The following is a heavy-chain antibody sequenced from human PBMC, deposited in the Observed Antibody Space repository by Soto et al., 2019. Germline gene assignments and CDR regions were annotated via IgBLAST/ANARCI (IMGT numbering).Heavy chain of an antibody. CDR2: ISSSSSYI. CDR3: ARERITMVRGPLDV. J-gene: IGHJ6*04. V-gene: IGHV3-21*01. Sequence: EVQLVESGGGLVKPGGSLRLSCAASGFTFSSYSMNWVRQAPGKGLEWVSSISSSSSYIYYADSVKGRFTISRDNAKNSLYLQMNSLRAEDTAVYYCARERITMVRGPLDVWRKGTTVTVSS. CDR1: GFTFSSYS. D-gene: IGHD3-10*01.